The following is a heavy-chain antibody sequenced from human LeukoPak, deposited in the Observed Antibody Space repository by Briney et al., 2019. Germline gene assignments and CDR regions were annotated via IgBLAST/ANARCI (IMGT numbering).Heavy chain of an antibody. J-gene: IGHJ4*02. CDR2: TYYRSKWYN. Sequence: TSQTLSLTCATSGDSVSSNSAAWNWIRQSPSRGLEWLGRTYYRSKWYNDYAVSVKSRITINPDTSKNQFSLQLDSVTPEDTAVYYCARVGYSYDIFDYWGQGTLVTVSS. D-gene: IGHD5-18*01. V-gene: IGHV6-1*01. CDR1: GDSVSSNSAA. CDR3: ARVGYSYDIFDY.